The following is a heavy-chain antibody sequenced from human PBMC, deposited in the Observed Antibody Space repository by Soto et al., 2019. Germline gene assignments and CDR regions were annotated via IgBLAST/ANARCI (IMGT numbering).Heavy chain of an antibody. Sequence: GGSLRLSCATTGFTFTYLSISWVRQAPGRGLEWGGFIRSKDYGGTTEYAASVKGRFAISRDDSTGIAYLQMNSLKNEDTAVDYCTREIPYFDTWGPGTLVTVSS. CDR3: TREIPYFDT. V-gene: IGHV3-49*02. J-gene: IGHJ4*02. CDR2: IRSKDYGGTT. CDR1: GFTFTYLS.